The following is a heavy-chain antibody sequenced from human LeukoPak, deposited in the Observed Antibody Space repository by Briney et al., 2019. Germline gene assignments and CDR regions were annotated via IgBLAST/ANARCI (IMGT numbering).Heavy chain of an antibody. Sequence: PGGSLRLSCAASGFTFSSYEMNWVRQAPGKGLEWVSYISSSGSTIYYPDSVKGRFTISRDNAKNSLYLQMNSLRAEDTALYYCARVTVGAPNKAFDIWGQGTMVTVSS. D-gene: IGHD1-26*01. V-gene: IGHV3-48*03. CDR2: ISSSGSTI. CDR1: GFTFSSYE. J-gene: IGHJ3*02. CDR3: ARVTVGAPNKAFDI.